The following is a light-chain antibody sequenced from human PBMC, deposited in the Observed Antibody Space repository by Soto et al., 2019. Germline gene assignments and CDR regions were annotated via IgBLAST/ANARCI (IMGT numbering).Light chain of an antibody. CDR2: DAS. CDR1: QSVGTY. Sequence: EIALTQSPATLSLSPGERATLSCRASQSVGTYLAWYQQKPGQSPRLLIYDASNRATGIPARFSGSGSGTDFPLTVSSLEPEDFAVYYCEQRCAWPALTFGGGTKVEIK. CDR3: EQRCAWPALT. V-gene: IGKV3-11*01. J-gene: IGKJ4*01.